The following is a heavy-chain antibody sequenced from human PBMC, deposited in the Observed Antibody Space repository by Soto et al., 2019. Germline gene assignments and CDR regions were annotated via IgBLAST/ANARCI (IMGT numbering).Heavy chain of an antibody. CDR3: ARDNWNTV. CDR1: GFTFINYW. D-gene: IGHD1-20*01. Sequence: GGSLRLSCAASGFTFINYWMHWVRQVPGKGLVWVSRVNGDGSSTLYADSVKGRFTISRDNAENTVFLQMNSLRAEDTAVYYCARDNWNTVWGQGTMVTVSS. J-gene: IGHJ3*01. V-gene: IGHV3-74*01. CDR2: VNGDGSST.